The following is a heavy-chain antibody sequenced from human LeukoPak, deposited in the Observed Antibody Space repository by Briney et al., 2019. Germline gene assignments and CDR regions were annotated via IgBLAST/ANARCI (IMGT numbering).Heavy chain of an antibody. D-gene: IGHD2-2*01. CDR1: GFIFSDYY. CDR2: ISTSATTT. Sequence: GGSLRLSCAVSGFIFSDYYMSWIRQAPGKGLEWVSYISTSATTTYYTDSVKGRFTISRDDTNDSLYLQMNSLRVEDTAVYYCARGLSTMRYWGQGTLVTVSS. CDR3: ARGLSTMRY. V-gene: IGHV3-11*04. J-gene: IGHJ4*02.